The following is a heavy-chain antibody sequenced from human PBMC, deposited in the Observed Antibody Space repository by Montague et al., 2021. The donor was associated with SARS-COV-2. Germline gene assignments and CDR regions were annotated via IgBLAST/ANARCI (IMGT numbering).Heavy chain of an antibody. V-gene: IGHV3-30-3*01. J-gene: IGHJ3*02. CDR2: ISYDGSNK. Sequence: SLRLSCAASGFTFSSYAMHWVRQAPGKGLEWVAVISYDGSNKYYADSVKGRFTISRDNSKSTLYLQMNNLRAEDTAVYYCASELLGAFDIWGQGTMVTVSS. D-gene: IGHD2/OR15-2a*01. CDR3: ASELLGAFDI. CDR1: GFTFSSYA.